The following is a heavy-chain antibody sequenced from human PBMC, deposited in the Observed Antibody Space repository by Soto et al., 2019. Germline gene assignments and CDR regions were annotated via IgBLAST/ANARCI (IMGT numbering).Heavy chain of an antibody. J-gene: IGHJ6*02. Sequence: SVKVSCKVSGGTFSSYAISWVRQAPGQGLEWMGGIIPIFGTANYAQKFQGRVTITADKSTSTAYMELSSLRSEDTAVYYCARVSADSSGYYSYYYYGMDVWGQGTTVTVSS. V-gene: IGHV1-69*06. CDR2: IIPIFGTA. CDR1: GGTFSSYA. CDR3: ARVSADSSGYYSYYYYGMDV. D-gene: IGHD3-22*01.